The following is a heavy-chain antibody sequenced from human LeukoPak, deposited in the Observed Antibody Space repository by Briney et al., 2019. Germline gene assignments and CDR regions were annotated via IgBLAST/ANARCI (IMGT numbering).Heavy chain of an antibody. CDR2: ISGSGGST. Sequence: SLRLSCXASGFTXSSYAMSWVRQAPGKGLEWVSAISGSGGSTYYADSVKGRFTISRDNSKNTLYLQMNSLRAEDTAVYYCAKFSPRQLTFDYWGQGTLVTVSS. CDR3: AKFSPRQLTFDY. D-gene: IGHD1-1*01. V-gene: IGHV3-23*01. CDR1: GFTXSSYA. J-gene: IGHJ4*02.